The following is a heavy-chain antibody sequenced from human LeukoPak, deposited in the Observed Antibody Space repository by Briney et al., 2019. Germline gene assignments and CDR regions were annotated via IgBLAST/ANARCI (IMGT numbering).Heavy chain of an antibody. Sequence: GASVKVSCKASGATFINYARSWVRQAPGQGLEWMGGIIPIFGTANYAQKFQCRVTITADKSTSTAYMEVSSLRSEDTAVYYCAGGRPRGYCSGGSCYHNFDYWGQGTLVTVSS. V-gene: IGHV1-69*06. CDR2: IIPIFGTA. J-gene: IGHJ4*02. CDR1: GATFINYA. D-gene: IGHD2-15*01. CDR3: AGGRPRGYCSGGSCYHNFDY.